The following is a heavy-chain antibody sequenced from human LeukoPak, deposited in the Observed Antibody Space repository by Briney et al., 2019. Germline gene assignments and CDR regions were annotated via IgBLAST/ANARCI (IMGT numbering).Heavy chain of an antibody. D-gene: IGHD2-15*01. CDR3: ARDRSGTFDY. Sequence: PGGSLRLSCAASGFTFSSYWMTWVRQAPGKGLEWVAYISSSRTSIYYADSVKGRFTISRDDAKNSLYLQMNRLRDEDTAVYYCARDRSGTFDYWGQGTLVTVSS. CDR1: GFTFSSYW. J-gene: IGHJ4*02. V-gene: IGHV3-48*02. CDR2: ISSSRTSI.